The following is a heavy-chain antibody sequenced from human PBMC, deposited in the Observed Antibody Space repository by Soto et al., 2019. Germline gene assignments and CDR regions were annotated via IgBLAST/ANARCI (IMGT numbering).Heavy chain of an antibody. CDR3: VRPYYSSSWFPFDR. CDR1: GFDFGDYY. V-gene: IGHV3-11*01. CDR2: IDSGDGTT. Sequence: GGSLRLSCTGSGFDFGDYYMSWIRQAPGKGLEWVSYIDSGDGTTYYTDSVKGRFTISRDNAKKTVYLQMSSRRVEDTALYYCVRPYYSSSWFPFDRWGQGTLVTVS. J-gene: IGHJ4*02. D-gene: IGHD6-13*01.